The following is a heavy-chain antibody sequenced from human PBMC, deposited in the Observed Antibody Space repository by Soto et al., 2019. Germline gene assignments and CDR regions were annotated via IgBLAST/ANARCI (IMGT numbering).Heavy chain of an antibody. Sequence: QVQLVQSGAEVKKPGASVKVSCKASGYIFTNYDINWVRQATGQGLEYLGWINPNSGNTGYVQKFKGRVTMTRNTSITTAYMVLNSRRSEDAAVEYCWRGIMYGGDAGWFDPWGQGTLVTVSS. D-gene: IGHD4-17*01. J-gene: IGHJ5*02. CDR1: GYIFTNYD. CDR3: WRGIMYGGDAGWFDP. CDR2: INPNSGNT. V-gene: IGHV1-8*01.